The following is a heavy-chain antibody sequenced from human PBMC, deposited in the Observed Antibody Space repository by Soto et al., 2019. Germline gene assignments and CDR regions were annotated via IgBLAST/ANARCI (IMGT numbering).Heavy chain of an antibody. Sequence: GGSLRLSXAASGFTVSSNYMSWVRQAPGKGLEWVSVIYSGGSTYYADSVKGRFTISRDNSKNTLYLQMNSLRAEDTAVYYCTEYSGYVDYWGQGTLVTVSS. V-gene: IGHV3-53*01. CDR1: GFTVSSNY. CDR2: IYSGGST. J-gene: IGHJ4*02. CDR3: TEYSGYVDY. D-gene: IGHD5-12*01.